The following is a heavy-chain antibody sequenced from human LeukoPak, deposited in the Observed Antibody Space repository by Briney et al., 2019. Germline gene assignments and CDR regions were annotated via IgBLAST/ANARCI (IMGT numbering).Heavy chain of an antibody. CDR2: INPNSGGT. D-gene: IGHD2-2*01. V-gene: IGHV1-2*02. CDR1: GYTFTGYY. J-gene: IGHJ6*02. Sequence: GASVKVCCKASGYTFTGYYMHWVRQAPGQGLEWMGWINPNSGGTNYAQKFQGRVTMTRDTSISTAYMELSRLRSDDTAVYYCARHLPWFDIVVVPAAIVGLDYYYYGMDVWGQGTTVTVSS. CDR3: ARHLPWFDIVVVPAAIVGLDYYYYGMDV.